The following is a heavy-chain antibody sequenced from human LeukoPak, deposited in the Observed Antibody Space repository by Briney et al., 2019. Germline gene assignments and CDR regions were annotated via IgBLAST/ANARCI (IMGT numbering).Heavy chain of an antibody. Sequence: GGSLRLSCAASGFTVSSNCMTWVRQAPGKGLEWVSIIYSGGGTYYADSVKGRFTISRDNSKNTLYLQMNSLRAEDTAVYYCAKDMSILTGYSPFDYWGQGTLVTVSS. J-gene: IGHJ4*02. CDR3: AKDMSILTGYSPFDY. D-gene: IGHD3-9*01. V-gene: IGHV3-53*01. CDR2: IYSGGGT. CDR1: GFTVSSNC.